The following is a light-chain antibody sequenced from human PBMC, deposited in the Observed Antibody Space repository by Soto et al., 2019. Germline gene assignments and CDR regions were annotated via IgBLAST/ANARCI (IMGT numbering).Light chain of an antibody. CDR1: PTMITPY. CDR2: GAY. Sequence: DIVLTQSPGTLSLSPGQRATLSCRTSPTMITPYLSWYQQKPGQAPRLLIHGAYTRAPGIPDRFSGSGSGTDIKLTIEGIECKDVVVYSFKVSANLQRMFAEGTKVDIK. V-gene: IGKV3-20*01. CDR3: KVSANLQRM. J-gene: IGKJ1*01.